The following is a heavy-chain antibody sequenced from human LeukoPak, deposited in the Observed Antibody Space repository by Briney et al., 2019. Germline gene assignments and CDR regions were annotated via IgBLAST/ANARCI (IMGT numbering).Heavy chain of an antibody. D-gene: IGHD3-22*01. CDR1: GGSISSSSYY. V-gene: IGHV4-39*07. Sequence: SETLSLTCTVSGGSISSSSYYWGWIRQPPGKGLEWIGSIYYSGSTYYSPSLKSRVTISVDTSKNQFSLKLSSVTAADTAVYYCTVNYYDSSGYYLYFDYWGQGTLVTVSS. J-gene: IGHJ4*02. CDR2: IYYSGST. CDR3: TVNYYDSSGYYLYFDY.